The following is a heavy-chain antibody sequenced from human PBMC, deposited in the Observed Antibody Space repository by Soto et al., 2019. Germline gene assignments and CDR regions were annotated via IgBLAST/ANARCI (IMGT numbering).Heavy chain of an antibody. CDR2: MNPNSGNT. CDR3: AREGFLEWLTEDYYYYMDV. D-gene: IGHD3-3*01. Sequence: ASVKVSCKASGYTFTSYDINWVRQATGQGLEWMGWMNPNSGNTGYAQKFQGRVTMTRNTSISTAYMELSSLRSEDTAVYYCAREGFLEWLTEDYYYYMDVWGKGTTVTVSS. CDR1: GYTFTSYD. J-gene: IGHJ6*03. V-gene: IGHV1-8*01.